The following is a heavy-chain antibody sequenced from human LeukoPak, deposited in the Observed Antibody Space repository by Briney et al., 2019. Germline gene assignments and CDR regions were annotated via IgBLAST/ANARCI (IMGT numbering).Heavy chain of an antibody. CDR1: GFTFSNYG. CDR3: AREVITTAALDI. V-gene: IGHV3-48*01. D-gene: IGHD3-22*01. Sequence: PGGSLRLSCAASGFTFSNYGMNWVRQAPGKGLEWISYISSSSSLIYYADSVKGRFTISRDNSKNTLYLQMNSLRAEDTAVYYCAREVITTAALDIWGQGTMVTVSS. CDR2: ISSSSSLI. J-gene: IGHJ3*02.